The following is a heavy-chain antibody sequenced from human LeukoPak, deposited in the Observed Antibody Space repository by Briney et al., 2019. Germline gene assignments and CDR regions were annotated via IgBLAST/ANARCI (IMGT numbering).Heavy chain of an antibody. J-gene: IGHJ4*02. CDR3: ARRWWLRGPDVLIPFDY. CDR2: ISANGST. CDR1: GASISIDSDY. D-gene: IGHD5-12*01. Sequence: ASETLSLTCTVSGASISIDSDYWSWIRQPAGKGLEWIGRISANGSTSYSPSLKSRVTISVDTSKTHFSLKLSSVTAADTAVYYCARRWWLRGPDVLIPFDYWGQGTLVSVSS. V-gene: IGHV4-61*02.